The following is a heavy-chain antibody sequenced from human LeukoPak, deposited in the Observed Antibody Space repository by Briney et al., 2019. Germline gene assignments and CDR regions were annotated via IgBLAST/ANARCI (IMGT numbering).Heavy chain of an antibody. CDR1: GFTFSSYA. CDR2: ISGSGGST. J-gene: IGHJ4*02. Sequence: GESLRLSCAASGFTFSSYAMSWVRQAPGKGLEWVSAISGSGGSTYYADSVKGRFTISRDNSKNTLYLQMNSLRAEDTAVYYCAKAGIVGATPSPDYWGQGTLATVSS. V-gene: IGHV3-23*01. D-gene: IGHD1-26*01. CDR3: AKAGIVGATPSPDY.